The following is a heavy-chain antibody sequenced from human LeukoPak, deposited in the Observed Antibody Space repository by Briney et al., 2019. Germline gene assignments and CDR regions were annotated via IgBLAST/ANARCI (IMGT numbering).Heavy chain of an antibody. CDR3: AREGSTYYYDRSAYCFDY. J-gene: IGHJ4*02. V-gene: IGHV4-31*03. CDR2: IFYSGST. Sequence: SETLSLTCTVSGGSISSGGYYWSWIRQHPGKGLEWVGYIFYSGSTYYNPSLKSRVTISVDTSKNQFSRRLTSVTAADTAVYYCAREGSTYYYDRSAYCFDYWGQGTLVTVSS. D-gene: IGHD3-22*01. CDR1: GGSISSGGYY.